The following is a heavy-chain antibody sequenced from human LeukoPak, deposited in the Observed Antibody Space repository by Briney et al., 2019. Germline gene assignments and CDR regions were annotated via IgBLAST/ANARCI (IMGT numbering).Heavy chain of an antibody. CDR1: GGSISSSSYY. V-gene: IGHV4-39*01. Sequence: SETLSLTCTVSGGSISSSSYYWGWIRQPPGKGLEWIGSIYYSGSTYYNPSLKSRVTISVDTSKNQFSLKLSSVTAADTAVYYCARPTGGGGSCFDYWGQGTLVTASS. CDR3: ARPTGGGGSCFDY. CDR2: IYYSGST. J-gene: IGHJ4*02. D-gene: IGHD2-15*01.